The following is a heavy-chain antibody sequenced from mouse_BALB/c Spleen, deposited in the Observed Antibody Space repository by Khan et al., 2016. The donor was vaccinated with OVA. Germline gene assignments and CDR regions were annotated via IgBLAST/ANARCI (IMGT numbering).Heavy chain of an antibody. J-gene: IGHJ4*01. V-gene: IGHV5-6*01. CDR3: ARTSTTAKGDYYAMDY. Sequence: EVHLVESGGDLVKPGGSLKLSCAASGFTFSSYGMSWVRQTPDKRLEWVATISSGGHYTYFPDSVRGRFTISRDNAKNTLYLHMSSLKSEDTAMYYCARTSTTAKGDYYAMDYWGQGTSVTVSS. CDR1: GFTFSSYG. CDR2: ISSGGHYT. D-gene: IGHD1-2*01.